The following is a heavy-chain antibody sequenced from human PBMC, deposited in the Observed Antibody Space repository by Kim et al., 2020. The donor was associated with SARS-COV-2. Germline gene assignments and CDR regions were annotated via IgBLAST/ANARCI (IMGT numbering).Heavy chain of an antibody. CDR3: AQRALCSGDCYPIFDY. J-gene: IGHJ4*02. Sequence: GGSLRLSCAASGFRFGSYAMSWVRLAPGKGLQWVSSISGSGDNTFYADSVKDRFTMSKDSIKNTLYLEMTNLRAEDTAVYFCAQRALCSGDCYPIFDYWGRGTLVTVSS. V-gene: IGHV3-23*01. CDR1: GFRFGSYA. D-gene: IGHD2-21*02. CDR2: ISGSGDNT.